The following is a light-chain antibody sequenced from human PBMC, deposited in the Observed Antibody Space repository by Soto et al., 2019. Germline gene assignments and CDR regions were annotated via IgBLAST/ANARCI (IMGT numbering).Light chain of an antibody. Sequence: DIQMTQSPSSVSASVGDRVTITCRASQGISSWLAWYQQKPGKAPKLLIYKASTLKSGVPSRFSGSGSGTEFTLTISSLQSEDFVVYYCQQYNNWPPITFGQGTRLENK. CDR1: QGISSW. J-gene: IGKJ5*01. CDR3: QQYNNWPPIT. CDR2: KAS. V-gene: IGKV1-12*01.